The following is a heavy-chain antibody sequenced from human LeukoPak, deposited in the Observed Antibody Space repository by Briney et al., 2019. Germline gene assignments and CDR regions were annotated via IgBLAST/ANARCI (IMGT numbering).Heavy chain of an antibody. CDR3: ARVQLDSISSAHDY. Sequence: ALVKVSCKASGYTFTSYYIHWVRQAPGQGLEWMGIINPSGGSTSYAQKFQGRVTMTRDTSTSTVYMELSSLRSEDTAVYYGARVQLDSISSAHDYRGQVILVTVSS. J-gene: IGHJ4*02. CDR1: GYTFTSYY. D-gene: IGHD6-6*01. V-gene: IGHV1-46*01. CDR2: INPSGGST.